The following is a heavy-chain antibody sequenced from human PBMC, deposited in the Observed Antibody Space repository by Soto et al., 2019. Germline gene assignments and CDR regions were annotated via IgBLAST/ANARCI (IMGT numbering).Heavy chain of an antibody. V-gene: IGHV3-30-3*01. J-gene: IGHJ6*02. CDR1: GFTFSSYA. CDR3: ARVYGLNYYYYGMGV. Sequence: GGSLRLSCAASGFTFSSYAMHWDRQAPGKGLEWVAVISYDGSNKYYADSVKGRLTISRDNSKNTLYLQMNSLRAEDTAVYYCARVYGLNYYYYGMGVWGQGTTVTVSS. D-gene: IGHD3-10*01. CDR2: ISYDGSNK.